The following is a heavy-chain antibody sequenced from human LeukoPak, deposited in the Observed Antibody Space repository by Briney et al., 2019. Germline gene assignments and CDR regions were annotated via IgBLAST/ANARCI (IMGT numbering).Heavy chain of an antibody. CDR1: GGSISSSSYY. CDR3: ARDVHYDYVWGRRQDV. CDR2: IYHSGST. J-gene: IGHJ6*04. D-gene: IGHD3-16*01. V-gene: IGHV4-39*07. Sequence: PSETLSLTCTVSGGSISSSSYYWGWIRQPPGKGLEWIGSIYHSGSTYYNPSLKSRVTISVDTSKNQFSLKLSSVTAADTAVYYCARDVHYDYVWGRRQDVWGKGTTVTVSS.